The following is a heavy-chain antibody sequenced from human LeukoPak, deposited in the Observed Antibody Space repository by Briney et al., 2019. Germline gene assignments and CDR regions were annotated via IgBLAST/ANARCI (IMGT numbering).Heavy chain of an antibody. CDR1: GFTFSSYG. V-gene: IGHV3-30*02. Sequence: PGGSLRLSCAASGFTFSSYGMHWVRQAPGKGLEWVAFIRYDESNKYYAESVKGRFTIARDNSKNTLYLQMNSLRAEDTAVYYCARAPIAVAGMDYWGQGTLVTVSS. CDR3: ARAPIAVAGMDY. CDR2: IRYDESNK. D-gene: IGHD6-19*01. J-gene: IGHJ4*02.